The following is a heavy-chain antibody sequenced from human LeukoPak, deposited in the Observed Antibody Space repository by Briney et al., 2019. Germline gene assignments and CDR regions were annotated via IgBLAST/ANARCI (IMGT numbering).Heavy chain of an antibody. CDR1: GFTFDDYG. Sequence: GGSLRLSCAASGFTFDDYGMSWVRQAPGKGLEWVSGINWNGGSTGYADSVKGRFTISRDNAKNSLYLQMNSLRAEDTALYHCARDLGWFGELLYGPFDYWGQGTLVTVSS. J-gene: IGHJ4*02. CDR3: ARDLGWFGELLYGPFDY. V-gene: IGHV3-20*01. D-gene: IGHD3-10*01. CDR2: INWNGGST.